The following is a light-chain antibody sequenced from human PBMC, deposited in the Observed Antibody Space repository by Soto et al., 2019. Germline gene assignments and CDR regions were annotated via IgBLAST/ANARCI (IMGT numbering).Light chain of an antibody. J-gene: IGKJ4*01. V-gene: IGKV1-5*01. Sequence: DIQMTQSPSTLSASVGDRVTITCRASQSISSWLAWYQQKPGKAPKLLIYDASSLESGVPSRFSDSGSGTEFTLTISSLKPDDFAIYYCQQYNSYSPLTFGGGTKVEIK. CDR1: QSISSW. CDR2: DAS. CDR3: QQYNSYSPLT.